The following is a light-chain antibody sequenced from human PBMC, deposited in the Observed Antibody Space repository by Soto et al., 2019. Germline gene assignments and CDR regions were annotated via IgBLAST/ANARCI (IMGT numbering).Light chain of an antibody. CDR3: QQYNRHWLS. CDR1: QTINNW. V-gene: IGKV1-5*03. CDR2: RAS. J-gene: IGKJ4*01. Sequence: DVQMTQSPSTLSASLGDRVTITCRASQTINNWLAWYQQKPGKAPKLLIHRASILESGVPSRFSGSGSGTEFTLTISGLQPDDLATSYCQQYNRHWLSFGGGTQVEIK.